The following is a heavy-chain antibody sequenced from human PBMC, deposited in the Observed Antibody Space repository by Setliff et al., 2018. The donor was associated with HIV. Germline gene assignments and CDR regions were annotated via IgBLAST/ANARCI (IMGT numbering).Heavy chain of an antibody. Sequence: GASVKVSCKASGGTFSSYAIRWERQAPGQGVEFMGGTIPIFDTANYAQNFQGRVTMTEDTSTDTAYMELSSLRSEDTAVYYCATWYYYDSSGYYYKLGYFDYWGQGTLVTVSS. V-gene: IGHV1-69*06. CDR3: ATWYYYDSSGYYYKLGYFDY. J-gene: IGHJ4*02. CDR1: GGTFSSYA. CDR2: TIPIFDTA. D-gene: IGHD3-22*01.